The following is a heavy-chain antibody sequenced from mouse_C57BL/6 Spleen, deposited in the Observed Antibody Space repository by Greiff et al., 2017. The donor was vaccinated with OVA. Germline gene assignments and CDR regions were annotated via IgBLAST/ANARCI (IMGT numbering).Heavy chain of an antibody. CDR2: IDPNSGGT. D-gene: IGHD1-1*01. CDR1: GYTFTSYW. V-gene: IGHV1-72*01. CDR3: ARDPITTVVVPYCDY. J-gene: IGHJ2*01. Sequence: QVQLQQPGAELVKPGASVKLSCKASGYTFTSYWMHWVKQRPGRGLEWIGRIDPNSGGTKYNEKFKSKATLTVDKPSSTAYMQLSSLTSEDSAVYYCARDPITTVVVPYCDYWGQGTTLTVSS.